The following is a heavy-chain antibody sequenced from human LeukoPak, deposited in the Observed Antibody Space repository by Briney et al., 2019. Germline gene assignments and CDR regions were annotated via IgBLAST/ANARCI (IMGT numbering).Heavy chain of an antibody. CDR2: IYYSGST. V-gene: IGHV4-31*03. CDR1: GGSISSGGYY. Sequence: SETLSLTCTVSGGSISSGGYYWSWIRQHPGKGLEWTGYIYYSGSTYYNPSLKSRVTISVDTSKNQFSLKLSPVTAADTAVYYCARCGKDGDYVQNWGQGTLVTVSS. J-gene: IGHJ4*02. CDR3: ARCGKDGDYVQN. D-gene: IGHD4-17*01.